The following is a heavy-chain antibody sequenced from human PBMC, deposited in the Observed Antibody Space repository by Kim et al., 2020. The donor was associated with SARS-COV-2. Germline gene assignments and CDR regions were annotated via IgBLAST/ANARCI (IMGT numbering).Heavy chain of an antibody. J-gene: IGHJ6*02. CDR1: GFTFSSYG. CDR3: AKDVRGLEYCTNGVCYGPVDYGMDV. V-gene: IGHV3-30*18. Sequence: GGSLRLSCAASGFTFSSYGMHWVRQAPGKGLEWVAVISYDGSNKYYADSVKGRFTISRDNSKNTLYLQMNSLRAEDTAVYYCAKDVRGLEYCTNGVCYGPVDYGMDVWGQGTTVTVSS. D-gene: IGHD2-8*01. CDR2: ISYDGSNK.